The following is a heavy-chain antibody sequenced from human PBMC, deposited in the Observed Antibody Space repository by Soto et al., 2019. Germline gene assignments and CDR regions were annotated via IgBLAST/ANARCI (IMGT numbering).Heavy chain of an antibody. CDR3: ARDQAASSGTLWAGYNWFDP. V-gene: IGHV6-1*01. Sequence: QVQLQQSGPGLVKPSQTLSLTCALSGDSVSSNSAAWNWIRQSPSRGLEWLGRTYYRSKWYNDYAVSVKIRITINPDTSKNQFSLQLNSVTPEDTAVYYGARDQAASSGTLWAGYNWFDPWGQGTLVTVSS. J-gene: IGHJ5*02. CDR2: TYYRSKWYN. D-gene: IGHD6-19*01. CDR1: GDSVSSNSAA.